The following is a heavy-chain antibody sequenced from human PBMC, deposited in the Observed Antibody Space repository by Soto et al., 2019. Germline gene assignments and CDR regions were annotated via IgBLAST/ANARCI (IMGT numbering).Heavy chain of an antibody. CDR1: GFTFSSYA. D-gene: IGHD6-13*01. V-gene: IGHV3-23*01. Sequence: GESLKISCAASGFTFSSYAMSWVRQAPGKGLEWVSAISGSGGSTYYADSVKGRFTISRDNSKNTLYLQMNSLRAEDTAVYYCAKDQGSYSSSWYEDAFDIWGQGTMVTVSS. CDR2: ISGSGGST. CDR3: AKDQGSYSSSWYEDAFDI. J-gene: IGHJ3*02.